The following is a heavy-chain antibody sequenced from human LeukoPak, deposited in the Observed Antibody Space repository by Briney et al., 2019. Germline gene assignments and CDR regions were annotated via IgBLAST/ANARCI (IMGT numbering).Heavy chain of an antibody. V-gene: IGHV3-21*06. J-gene: IGHJ4*02. CDR1: GFTFSTYS. Sequence: GGSLRLSCVVSGFTFSTYSMNWVRQAPGKGLEWVSSISSNSRYIYNADSMGGRFTISRDNAKNSLYLQMNSLKPEDTAVYYCARVAEAAAFDSWGQGTLVTVSS. CDR3: ARVAEAAAFDS. D-gene: IGHD6-13*01. CDR2: ISSNSRYI.